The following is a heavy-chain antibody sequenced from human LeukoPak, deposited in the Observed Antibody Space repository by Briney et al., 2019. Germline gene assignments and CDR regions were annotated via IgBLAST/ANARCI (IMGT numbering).Heavy chain of an antibody. CDR3: ARDNWNDAPGGFDP. D-gene: IGHD1-20*01. Sequence: GGSLRLSCAASGFTFSNYSMNWVRQAPGKGLEWVSSITRSSTSTYYTDSVRGRFTISRDNAKNSLYLQMNSLRAEDTAVYYCARDNWNDAPGGFDPWGQGTLVTVSS. CDR1: GFTFSNYS. CDR2: ITRSSTST. J-gene: IGHJ5*02. V-gene: IGHV3-21*01.